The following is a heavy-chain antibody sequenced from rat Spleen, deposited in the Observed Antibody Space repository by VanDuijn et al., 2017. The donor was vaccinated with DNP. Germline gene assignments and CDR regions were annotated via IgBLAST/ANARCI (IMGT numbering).Heavy chain of an antibody. J-gene: IGHJ2*01. CDR1: GFTFSNYY. V-gene: IGHV5-25*01. Sequence: EVQLVESGGGLVQPGRSMKLSCAASGFTFSNYYMAWVRQASTKGLEWVASISTSGDNTYYRASVKGRFTISRDNAESTLYLQMNSLRSEDTATYYCARDSSSAWWGQGVMVTVSS. D-gene: IGHD1-2*01. CDR3: ARDSSSAW. CDR2: ISTSGDNT.